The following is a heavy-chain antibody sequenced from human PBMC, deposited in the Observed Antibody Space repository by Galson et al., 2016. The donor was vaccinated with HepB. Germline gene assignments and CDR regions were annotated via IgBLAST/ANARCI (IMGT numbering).Heavy chain of an antibody. CDR1: GFIFSQHG. CDR3: ARGDSVEVATPRGSTHYYYGMDV. J-gene: IGHJ6*02. CDR2: ISFNDHI. Sequence: SLRLSCAASGFIFSQHGMNWVRQAPGKGLEWVSSISFNDHIFYSDSVKGRFTISRENAKNSLDLQMNSLRAEDTAVYYCARGDSVEVATPRGSTHYYYGMDVWGQGTTVTVSS. D-gene: IGHD2-15*01. V-gene: IGHV3-69-1*01.